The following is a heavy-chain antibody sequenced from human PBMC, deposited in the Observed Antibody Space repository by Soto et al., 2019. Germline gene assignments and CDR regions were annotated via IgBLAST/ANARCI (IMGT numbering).Heavy chain of an antibody. V-gene: IGHV3-23*01. CDR2: ISIGGATT. Sequence: GGSLRLSCAASGFTFRSYAMSWVRQAPGQGLEWVAGISIGGATTPYAVSVKGRFTISRDDSSNTLYVQMNYLRDEDTAIYYCAKDRGSSGLYGLDVWGQGTTVTVSS. CDR1: GFTFRSYA. J-gene: IGHJ6*02. CDR3: AKDRGSSGLYGLDV. D-gene: IGHD5-18*01.